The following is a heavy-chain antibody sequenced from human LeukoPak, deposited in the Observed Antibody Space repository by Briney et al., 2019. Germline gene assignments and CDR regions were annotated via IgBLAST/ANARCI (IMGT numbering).Heavy chain of an antibody. Sequence: ASVKVSCKASGGTFSSYAISWVRQAPGQGLEWMGGIIPIFGTANYAQKFQGRVTITADESTSTAYMELSSLRSEDTAVYYCARAGSSWYEERHYYYYYMDVWGKGTTVTISS. CDR2: IIPIFGTA. V-gene: IGHV1-69*13. D-gene: IGHD6-13*01. J-gene: IGHJ6*03. CDR3: ARAGSSWYEERHYYYYYMDV. CDR1: GGTFSSYA.